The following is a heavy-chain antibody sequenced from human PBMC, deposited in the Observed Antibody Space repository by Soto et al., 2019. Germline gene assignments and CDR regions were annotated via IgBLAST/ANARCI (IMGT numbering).Heavy chain of an antibody. D-gene: IGHD1-20*01. CDR1: GRSISSYY. CDR2: IYTSGST. Sequence: VTLSLTCTFSGRSISSYYWSWIRQPAGKGLEWIGRIYTSGSTNYNPSLKSRVTMSVDTSKNQFSLKLSSVTAADTAVYYCARGVTGKEVYYYYYGMDVWGQGTTV. CDR3: ARGVTGKEVYYYYYGMDV. V-gene: IGHV4-4*07. J-gene: IGHJ6*02.